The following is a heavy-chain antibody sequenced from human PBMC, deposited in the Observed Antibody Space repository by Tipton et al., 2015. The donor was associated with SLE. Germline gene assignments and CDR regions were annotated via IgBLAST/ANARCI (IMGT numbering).Heavy chain of an antibody. D-gene: IGHD5/OR15-5a*01. CDR2: ISGSSRII. Sequence: GSLRLSCGASGFNFHTYSMNWVRQAPGKGLEWVSSISGSSRIIFYADSVKGRFTISRDNAKNSLFLQMSSLRAEDTAVYYCARDSVHASRDFDYWGQGTLVTVSS. CDR3: ARDSVHASRDFDY. CDR1: GFNFHTYS. J-gene: IGHJ4*02. V-gene: IGHV3-21*01.